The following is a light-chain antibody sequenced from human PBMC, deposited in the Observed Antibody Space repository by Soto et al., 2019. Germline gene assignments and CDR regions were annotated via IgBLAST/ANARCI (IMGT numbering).Light chain of an antibody. J-gene: IGLJ2*01. CDR2: EVT. V-gene: IGLV2-14*01. Sequence: ALTQPASVSGSPGQSITISCTGTSSDVGGYNYVSWYQQHPGKGPKLMIYEVTNRPSGVSFRFSGSKSGNTASLTISGLQAEDEADYYCSSYTAINTVTFGGGTKVTVL. CDR3: SSYTAINTVT. CDR1: SSDVGGYNY.